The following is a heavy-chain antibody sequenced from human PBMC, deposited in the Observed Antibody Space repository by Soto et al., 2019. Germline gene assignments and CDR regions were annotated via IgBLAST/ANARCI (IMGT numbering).Heavy chain of an antibody. CDR3: ATPRHDYYGSGSLEI. D-gene: IGHD3-10*01. CDR1: GFTFSSYS. J-gene: IGHJ3*02. CDR2: ISSSSSYI. V-gene: IGHV3-21*01. Sequence: GGSLRLSCAASGFTFSSYSMNWVRQAPGKGLEWVSSISSSSSYIYYADSVKGRFTISRDNAKNSLYLQMNSLRAEDTAVYYCATPRHDYYGSGSLEIWGQGTMVTVSS.